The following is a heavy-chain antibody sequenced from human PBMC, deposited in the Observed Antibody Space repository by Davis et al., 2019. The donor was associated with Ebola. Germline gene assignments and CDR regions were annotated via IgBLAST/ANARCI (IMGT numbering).Heavy chain of an antibody. CDR1: GFTFGDYA. Sequence: GESLKISCTASGFTFGDYAMSWFRQAPGKGLEWVGFIRSKAYGGTTEYAASVKGRFTISRDDSKSIAYLQMNSLKTEDTAVYYCNLRSYYREPYFDYWGQGTLVTVSS. J-gene: IGHJ4*02. D-gene: IGHD1-26*01. CDR3: NLRSYYREPYFDY. V-gene: IGHV3-49*03. CDR2: IRSKAYGGTT.